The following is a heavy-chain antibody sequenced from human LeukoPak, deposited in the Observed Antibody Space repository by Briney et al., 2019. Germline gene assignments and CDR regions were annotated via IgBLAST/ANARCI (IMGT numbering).Heavy chain of an antibody. Sequence: KPGGSLRLSCAASGFIFGSHTMNWVRQAPGKGLEWVASISSSGDYIFSADSMKGRFTISRDNTKNSLFLQMSSLRAEDTAVYFCARDPGYSESVGSRWYFDLWGRGTLVTVSS. D-gene: IGHD5-18*01. J-gene: IGHJ2*01. CDR3: ARDPGYSESVGSRWYFDL. V-gene: IGHV3-21*01. CDR2: ISSSGDYI. CDR1: GFIFGSHT.